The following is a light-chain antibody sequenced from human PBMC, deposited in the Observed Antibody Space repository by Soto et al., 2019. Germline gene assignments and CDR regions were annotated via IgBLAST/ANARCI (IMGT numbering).Light chain of an antibody. CDR3: HQSDDSPWT. J-gene: IGKJ1*01. Sequence: ETVLMQSPDTLSLSPGERVTLSCRASQSLPSNSLAWYQQKPGQPPRLLFYGASSRATGVPDRFVGSGSGTDFTLTVARLGAEDSAVYFCHQSDDSPWTFGQGTKVEV. V-gene: IGKV3-20*01. CDR2: GAS. CDR1: QSLPSNS.